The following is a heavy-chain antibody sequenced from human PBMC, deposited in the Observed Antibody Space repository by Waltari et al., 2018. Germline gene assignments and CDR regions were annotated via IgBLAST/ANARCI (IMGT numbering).Heavy chain of an antibody. CDR2: ISAYNGNT. CDR3: ARVGGGLVGATEWFDP. Sequence: QVQLVQSGAEVKKPGASVKVSCKASGYTFTSYAMHWVRQAPGQRLEWMGWISAYNGNTNYAQKLQGRVTMTTDTSTSTAYMELRSLRSDDTAVYYCARVGGGLVGATEWFDPWGQGTLVTVSS. J-gene: IGHJ5*02. D-gene: IGHD1-26*01. CDR1: GYTFTSYA. V-gene: IGHV1-3*01.